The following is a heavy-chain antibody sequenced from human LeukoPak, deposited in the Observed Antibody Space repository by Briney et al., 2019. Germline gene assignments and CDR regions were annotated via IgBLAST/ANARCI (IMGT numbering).Heavy chain of an antibody. CDR1: GFTFSSYA. D-gene: IGHD6-13*01. CDR3: ARGLSGEIAAAGPINWFDP. J-gene: IGHJ5*02. CDR2: ISGSGGST. Sequence: PGGSLRLSCAASGFTFSSYAMSWVRQAPGKGLEWVSAISGSGGSTYYADSVKGRFTISRDNSKNTLYLQMNSLRAEDTAVYYCARGLSGEIAAAGPINWFDPWGQGTLVTVSS. V-gene: IGHV3-23*01.